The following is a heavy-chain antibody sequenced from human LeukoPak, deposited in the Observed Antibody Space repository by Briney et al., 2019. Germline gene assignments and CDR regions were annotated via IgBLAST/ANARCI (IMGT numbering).Heavy chain of an antibody. CDR3: ARDRGYSNFEY. J-gene: IGHJ4*02. CDR1: RFAFSNYW. CDR2: MNEDGSEK. Sequence: GGSLRLSCAASRFAFSNYWMSWVRQAPGKGLEWVANMNEDGSEKNYVDSVKGRLTLSRDKAQSSMYLQMNRLRAEDTAVYYCARDRGYSNFEYWGQGTLLTVSS. D-gene: IGHD4-11*01. V-gene: IGHV3-7*01.